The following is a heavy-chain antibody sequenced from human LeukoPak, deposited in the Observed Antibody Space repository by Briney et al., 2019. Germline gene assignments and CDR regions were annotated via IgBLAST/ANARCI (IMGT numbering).Heavy chain of an antibody. CDR3: AKKDQITSWELLLGFDY. CDR1: GFTFSSYA. Sequence: PGRSLRLSCAASGFTFSSYAMHWVRQAPGKGLEWVAVISYDGSNKYYADSVKGRFTISRDNSKNTLYLQMNSLRAEDTAVYYCAKKDQITSWELLLGFDYWGQGTLVTVSS. V-gene: IGHV3-30-3*02. CDR2: ISYDGSNK. D-gene: IGHD1-26*01. J-gene: IGHJ4*02.